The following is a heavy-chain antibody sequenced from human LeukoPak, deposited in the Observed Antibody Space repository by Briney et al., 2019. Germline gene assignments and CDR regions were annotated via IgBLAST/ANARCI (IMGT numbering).Heavy chain of an antibody. CDR1: GFTFSSYA. D-gene: IGHD5-18*01. Sequence: GGSLRLSCAASGFTFSSYAMSWVRQAPGKGLEWVSVISVSGGSTYYADSVKGRFTISRDNSKNTLYLQMNSLRAEDTAVYYCARDGVQLWFGGQGTLVTVSS. CDR2: ISVSGGST. CDR3: ARDGVQLWF. J-gene: IGHJ4*02. V-gene: IGHV3-23*01.